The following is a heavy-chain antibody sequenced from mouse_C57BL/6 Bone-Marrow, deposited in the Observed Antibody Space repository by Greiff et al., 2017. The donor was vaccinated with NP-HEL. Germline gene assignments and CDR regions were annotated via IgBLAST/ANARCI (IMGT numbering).Heavy chain of an antibody. Sequence: QVQLQQPGAELVMPGASVKLSCKASGYTFTSYWMHWVKQRPGQGLEWIGEIDPSDSYTNYNQKFKGKSTLTVDKSSSTAYMQLSSLTSEDSAVYYCARSLYYYGISPWGKGTLVTVSA. CDR2: IDPSDSYT. J-gene: IGHJ3*01. V-gene: IGHV1-69*01. D-gene: IGHD1-1*01. CDR1: GYTFTSYW. CDR3: ARSLYYYGISP.